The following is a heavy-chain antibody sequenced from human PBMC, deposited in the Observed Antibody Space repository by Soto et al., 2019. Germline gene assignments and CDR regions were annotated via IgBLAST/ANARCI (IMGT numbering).Heavy chain of an antibody. V-gene: IGHV3-33*06. CDR1: GLTFRSCG. CDR3: TNDRSSTLDGMDV. D-gene: IGHD6-13*01. CDR2: IRYDGSNK. J-gene: IGHJ6*02. Sequence: RPSCAASGLTFRSCGMHWVRQAPGKGLEWVAVIRYDGSNKYYADSVKGRFTISRDNSKNTLFLQLNSLRAEDTPVYYCTNDRSSTLDGMDVWGQRHPLPAS.